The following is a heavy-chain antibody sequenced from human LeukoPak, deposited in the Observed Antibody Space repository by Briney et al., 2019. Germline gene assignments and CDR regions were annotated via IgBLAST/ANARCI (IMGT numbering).Heavy chain of an antibody. D-gene: IGHD4-17*01. J-gene: IGHJ4*02. Sequence: HPGGSLRLSCAASGFTFDDYAMHWVRQAPGRGLEWVSGISCNSGSIGYADSVKGRFTISRDNAKNSLYLQMNSLRAEDTALYYCAKDGRPQNYGGNSGGYFDYWGQGTLVTVSS. V-gene: IGHV3-9*01. CDR3: AKDGRPQNYGGNSGGYFDY. CDR1: GFTFDDYA. CDR2: ISCNSGSI.